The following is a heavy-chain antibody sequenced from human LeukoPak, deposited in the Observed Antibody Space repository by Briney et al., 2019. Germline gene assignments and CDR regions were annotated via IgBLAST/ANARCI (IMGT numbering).Heavy chain of an antibody. CDR3: ASQGVGIFDY. J-gene: IGHJ4*02. Sequence: GGSLRLSCAASGFTFSSYSMNWVRQAPGKGLEWVSPISSSSSYIYYADSVEGRFTISRDNAKNSLYLQMNSLRAEDTAVYYCASQGVGIFDYWGQGTLVTVSS. D-gene: IGHD6-13*01. V-gene: IGHV3-21*01. CDR2: ISSSSSYI. CDR1: GFTFSSYS.